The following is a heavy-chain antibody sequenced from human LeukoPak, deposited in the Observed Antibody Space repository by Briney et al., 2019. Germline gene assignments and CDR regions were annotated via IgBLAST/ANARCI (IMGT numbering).Heavy chain of an antibody. Sequence: SQTLSLTCALSGDSVSSNSAAWNWIRQSPSRGLEWLGRTYYRSKWNNDYAVSVKSRITINPDTPKNQFSLQLNSVTPEDTAVYYCAREYGGKYSSGWYVNWGQGILVTVSP. CDR2: TYYRSKWNN. V-gene: IGHV6-1*01. CDR1: GDSVSSNSAA. J-gene: IGHJ4*02. D-gene: IGHD6-13*01. CDR3: AREYGGKYSSGWYVN.